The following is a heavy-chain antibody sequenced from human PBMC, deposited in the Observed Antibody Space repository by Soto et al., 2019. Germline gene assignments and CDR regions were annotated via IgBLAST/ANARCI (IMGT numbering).Heavy chain of an antibody. Sequence: QVQLVQSGAEVKKPGASEKVSCKASGYTFTSYAMDWVRQAPGQRLEWMGWINAGNGNTKYSQKFQGRVTITRDTSESTAYIELSRLRSEDKAVYYGARYCSGGSCWYGRDVWGQGTTVTFCS. D-gene: IGHD2-15*01. J-gene: IGHJ6*02. CDR1: GYTFTSYA. V-gene: IGHV1-3*01. CDR2: INAGNGNT. CDR3: ARYCSGGSCWYGRDV.